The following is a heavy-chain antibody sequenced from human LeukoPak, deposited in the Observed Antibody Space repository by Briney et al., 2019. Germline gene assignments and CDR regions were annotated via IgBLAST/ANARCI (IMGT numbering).Heavy chain of an antibody. D-gene: IGHD6-19*01. V-gene: IGHV3-21*01. Sequence: GGSLRLSCAASGFTFSSYSMNWVRQAPGKGLEWVSSISSSSSYIYYADSVKGRFTISRDNAKNSLYLQMNSLRAEDTAMYYCARARIAVAGAIPTISYYFDYWGQGTLVTVSS. CDR1: GFTFSSYS. CDR2: ISSSSSYI. J-gene: IGHJ4*02. CDR3: ARARIAVAGAIPTISYYFDY.